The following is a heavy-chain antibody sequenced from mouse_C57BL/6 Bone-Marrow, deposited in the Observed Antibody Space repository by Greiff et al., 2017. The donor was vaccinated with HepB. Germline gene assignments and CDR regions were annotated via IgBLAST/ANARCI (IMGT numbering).Heavy chain of an antibody. Sequence: VQLQQSGAELVRPGASVKLSCTASGFNIKDDYMNWVKQRPEQGLEWIGWIDPENGDTEYASKFQGKATITADTSSNTAYLQLSSLTSEDTAVYYCTTWSSYAMDYWGQGTSVTVSS. CDR3: TTWSSYAMDY. D-gene: IGHD1-1*01. J-gene: IGHJ4*01. CDR2: IDPENGDT. CDR1: GFNIKDDY. V-gene: IGHV14-4*01.